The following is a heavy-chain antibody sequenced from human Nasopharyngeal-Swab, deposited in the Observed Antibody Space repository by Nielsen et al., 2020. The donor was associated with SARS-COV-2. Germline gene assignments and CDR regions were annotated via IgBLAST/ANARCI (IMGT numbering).Heavy chain of an antibody. J-gene: IGHJ4*02. D-gene: IGHD3-22*01. Sequence: LRLSFTVSGGSISSSSYYWGWIRQPAGKGLEWIGSIYYSGSTYYNPSLKSRVTISVDTSKNQFSLKLSSVTAADTAVYYCARHYYDSSGYHSGPIYYFDYWGQGTLVTVSS. V-gene: IGHV4-39*01. CDR2: IYYSGST. CDR1: GGSISSSSYY. CDR3: ARHYYDSSGYHSGPIYYFDY.